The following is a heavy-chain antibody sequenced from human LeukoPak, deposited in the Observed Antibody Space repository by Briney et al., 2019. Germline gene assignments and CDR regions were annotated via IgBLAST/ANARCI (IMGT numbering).Heavy chain of an antibody. D-gene: IGHD5-12*01. CDR1: GFTFSSYG. J-gene: IGHJ4*02. CDR2: ISNDGSNK. V-gene: IGHV3-30*18. Sequence: GGSLRLSCAASGFTFSSYGMQWFRQAPDKGLEWVAAISNDGSNKYYADSVKGRFTISGDNSKNTLYLQMNSLRAEDTAVYYCAKVDIVATIDAGRLVDYWGQGTLVTVSS. CDR3: AKVDIVATIDAGRLVDY.